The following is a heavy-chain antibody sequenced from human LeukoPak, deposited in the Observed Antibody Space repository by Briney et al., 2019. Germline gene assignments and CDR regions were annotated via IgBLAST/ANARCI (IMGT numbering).Heavy chain of an antibody. CDR2: INHSGRT. V-gene: IGHV4-34*01. CDR1: GGSLSGYY. D-gene: IGHD5-24*01. J-gene: IGHJ4*02. CDR3: ARVRDGYNSYYFDY. Sequence: PSETLSLTCAVYGGSLSGYYWSWIRQPPGKGLEWIGEINHSGRTNYNPSLKSRVTISVDTSKNQFSLKLSSVTAADTAVYYCARVRDGYNSYYFDYWGQGTLVTVSP.